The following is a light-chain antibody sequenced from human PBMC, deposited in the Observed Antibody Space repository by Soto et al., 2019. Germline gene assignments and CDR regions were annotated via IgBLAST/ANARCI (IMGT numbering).Light chain of an antibody. CDR3: SSYTRSSTWV. Sequence: QSALTQPRSVSGSPGQSVTISCTGTSSDVGGFNSVSWYQQHPGKAPKLMIYDVNKRPSGVPDRFSGSKSGNTASLTISGLQAEDEADYYCSSYTRSSTWVFGGGTKVTVL. CDR1: SSDVGGFNS. V-gene: IGLV2-11*01. CDR2: DVN. J-gene: IGLJ3*02.